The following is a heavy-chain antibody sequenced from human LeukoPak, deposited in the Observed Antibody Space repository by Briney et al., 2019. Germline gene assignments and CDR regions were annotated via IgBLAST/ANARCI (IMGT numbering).Heavy chain of an antibody. CDR3: ARTAVDMATIDAFDI. V-gene: IGHV4-39*07. CDR1: GGSIRSSTYY. Sequence: SETLSLTCTVSGGSIRSSTYYWGWIRQPPGKGLEWIGSFSHSGNTYYNPSLKSRVTISMGTSKNQFSLKLSSVTAADTAVYFCARTAVDMATIDAFDIWGQGSMVTVSS. D-gene: IGHD5-24*01. J-gene: IGHJ3*02. CDR2: FSHSGNT.